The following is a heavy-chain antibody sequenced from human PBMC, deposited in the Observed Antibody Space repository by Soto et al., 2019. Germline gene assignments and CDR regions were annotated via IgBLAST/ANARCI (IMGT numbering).Heavy chain of an antibody. J-gene: IGHJ4*02. D-gene: IGHD5-12*01. V-gene: IGHV1-8*01. CDR2: MNPNTGNT. Sequence: GASVKVSCKASGYSFTDYDINWVRQATGQGLEWMGWMNPNTGNTRYAQKFQGRFIMTRDTSINTAYMELRSLTSEDTAVYYCARGKLATLTDFWGQGTLVTVSS. CDR3: ARGKLATLTDF. CDR1: GYSFTDYD.